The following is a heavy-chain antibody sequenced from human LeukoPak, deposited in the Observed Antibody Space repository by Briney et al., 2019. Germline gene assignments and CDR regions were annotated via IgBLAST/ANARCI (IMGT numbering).Heavy chain of an antibody. J-gene: IGHJ3*02. V-gene: IGHV4-34*01. D-gene: IGHD5-18*01. CDR1: GGSFSGYY. CDR3: ARHKIRRYSYGPGAFDI. Sequence: SETLSLTCAVYGGSFSGYYWSWIRQPPGKGLEWIGEINHSGSTNYNPSLKSRVTKSVDTSKNQFSLKLSSVTAADTAVNYCARHKIRRYSYGPGAFDIWGQGTMVTVSS. CDR2: INHSGST.